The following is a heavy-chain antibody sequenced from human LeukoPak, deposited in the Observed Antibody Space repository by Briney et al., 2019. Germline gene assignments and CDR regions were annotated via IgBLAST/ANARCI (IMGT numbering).Heavy chain of an antibody. Sequence: GEPLKISCKGSGYSFTNYWIGWVRQMPGKGLEWMGVIYPGDSDTIYSPSFQGQVTISADKSIITAYLQWSSLKASDTAMYYCAGRLMYYYDSSGYDVAFDIWGQGTMVTVSS. CDR2: IYPGDSDT. D-gene: IGHD3-22*01. J-gene: IGHJ3*02. CDR3: AGRLMYYYDSSGYDVAFDI. V-gene: IGHV5-51*01. CDR1: GYSFTNYW.